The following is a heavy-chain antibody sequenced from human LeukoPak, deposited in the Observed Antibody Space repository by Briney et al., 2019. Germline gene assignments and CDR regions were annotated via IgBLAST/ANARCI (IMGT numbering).Heavy chain of an antibody. CDR2: IWYDGSNK. CDR3: ARAPGYCSGGSRSDY. V-gene: IGHV3-33*01. J-gene: IGHJ4*02. D-gene: IGHD2-15*01. CDR1: GFTFSSYG. Sequence: GGSLRLSCAASGFTFSSYGMHWVRQAPGKGLEWVAVIWYDGSNKYYADSVKGRFTISRDNSKNTLYLQMNSLRAEDTAVYYCARAPGYCSGGSRSDYWGQGTLVTVSS.